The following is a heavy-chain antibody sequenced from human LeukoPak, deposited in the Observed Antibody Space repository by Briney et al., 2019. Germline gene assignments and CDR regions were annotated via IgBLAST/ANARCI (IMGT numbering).Heavy chain of an antibody. CDR2: IYPGDSDT. J-gene: IGHJ4*02. CDR3: ARPSDWNSGYCSGGSCPPHY. D-gene: IGHD2-15*01. CDR1: GYTFQTYW. Sequence: GESLKISCNASGYTFQTYWIGWVRQLPGKGPEWMGIIYPGDSDTRYSPSFQDQVIFSVDKSITTAYLQWTSLRASDTATYYCARPSDWNSGYCSGGSCPPHYWGQGTLVTVSS. V-gene: IGHV5-51*01.